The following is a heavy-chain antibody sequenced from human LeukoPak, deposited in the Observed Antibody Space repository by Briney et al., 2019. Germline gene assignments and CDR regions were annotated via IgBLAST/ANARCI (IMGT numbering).Heavy chain of an antibody. J-gene: IGHJ4*02. V-gene: IGHV1-18*01. Sequence: ASVKVSCKASGYDFSSYGISWVRQAPGQGLQWMGWISVYNGKTNYGPLQGRVTMTTDTSTDMAYMELRNLRSDDTAIYYCARHMTTVVTSLDSWGQGTLVTVSS. CDR1: GYDFSSYG. D-gene: IGHD4-23*01. CDR2: ISVYNGKT. CDR3: ARHMTTVVTSLDS.